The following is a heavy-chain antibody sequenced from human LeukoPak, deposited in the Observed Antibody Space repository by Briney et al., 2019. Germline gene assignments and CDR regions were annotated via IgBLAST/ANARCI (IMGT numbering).Heavy chain of an antibody. J-gene: IGHJ6*03. V-gene: IGHV3-23*01. D-gene: IGHD1-26*01. Sequence: VXXIRGSGGSTYYADSVKGRFTISRDNSKNTLYLQMNSLRAEDTAVYYCAKAPGWDYYYYMDVWGKGTTVTVSS. CDR3: AKAPGWDYYYYMDV. CDR2: IRGSGGST.